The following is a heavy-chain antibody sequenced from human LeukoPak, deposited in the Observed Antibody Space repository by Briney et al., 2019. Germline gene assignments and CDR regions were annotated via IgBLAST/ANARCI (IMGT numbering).Heavy chain of an antibody. Sequence: GGSLRLSCAASGFTFSSYGMHWVRQAPGKGLEWVAVISYDGGNKYYADSVKGRFTISRDNSKNTLYLQMNSLRTEDTAVYYCAKEGVEAAAVDYWGQGSLVTVSS. CDR1: GFTFSSYG. CDR3: AKEGVEAAAVDY. D-gene: IGHD6-13*01. V-gene: IGHV3-30*18. J-gene: IGHJ4*02. CDR2: ISYDGGNK.